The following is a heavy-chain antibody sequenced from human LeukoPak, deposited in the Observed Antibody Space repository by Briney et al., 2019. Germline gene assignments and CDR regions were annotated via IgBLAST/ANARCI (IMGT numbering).Heavy chain of an antibody. J-gene: IGHJ5*02. CDR1: GYTFTSYD. D-gene: IGHD6-13*01. Sequence: ASVKVSCKASGYTFTSYDINWVRQATGQGLEWMGWMNPNSGNTGYAQKFQGRVTMTRNTSISTAYMELSSLRSEDTAVYYCARGRGLLRQLVTRFWFDPWGQGTLVTVSS. CDR3: ARGRGLLRQLVTRFWFDP. V-gene: IGHV1-8*01. CDR2: MNPNSGNT.